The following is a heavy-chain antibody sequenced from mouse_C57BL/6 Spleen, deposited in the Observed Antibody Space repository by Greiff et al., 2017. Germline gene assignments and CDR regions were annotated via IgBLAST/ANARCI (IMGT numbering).Heavy chain of an antibody. CDR3: ARGDPMVPYAMDY. D-gene: IGHD1-1*02. J-gene: IGHJ4*01. V-gene: IGHV1-82*01. Sequence: VQLQQSGPELVKPGASVKISCKASGYAFSSSWMNWVKQRPGKGLEWIGRIYPGDGDTNYNGKFKGKATLTADKSSSTAYMQLSSLTSEDSAVYFCARGDPMVPYAMDYWGQGTSVTVSS. CDR2: IYPGDGDT. CDR1: GYAFSSSW.